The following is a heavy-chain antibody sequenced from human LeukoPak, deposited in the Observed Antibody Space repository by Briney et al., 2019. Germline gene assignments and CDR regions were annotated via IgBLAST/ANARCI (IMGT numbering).Heavy chain of an antibody. CDR3: ARESSSSGWLYYFDY. V-gene: IGHV4-4*07. CDR1: GGSISSYY. J-gene: IGHJ4*02. Sequence: SETLSLTCTVSGGSISSYYWSWIREPAGKGLEWIGRIYTSGSTNYNPSLKSRVTMSVDTSKNQFSLKLSSVTAADTAVYYCARESSSSGWLYYFDYWGQGTLVTVSS. D-gene: IGHD6-19*01. CDR2: IYTSGST.